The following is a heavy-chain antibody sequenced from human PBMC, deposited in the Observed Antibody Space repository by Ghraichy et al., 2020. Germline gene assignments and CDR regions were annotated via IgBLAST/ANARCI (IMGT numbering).Heavy chain of an antibody. CDR3: ARMAAAGTLATRGFDY. V-gene: IGHV4-34*01. Sequence: SETLSLTCAVYGGSFSGYYWSWIRQPPGKGLEWIGEINHSGSTNYNPSLKSRVTISVDTSKNQFSLKLSSVTAADTAVYYCARMAAAGTLATRGFDYWGQGTLVTVSS. D-gene: IGHD6-13*01. J-gene: IGHJ4*02. CDR1: GGSFSGYY. CDR2: INHSGST.